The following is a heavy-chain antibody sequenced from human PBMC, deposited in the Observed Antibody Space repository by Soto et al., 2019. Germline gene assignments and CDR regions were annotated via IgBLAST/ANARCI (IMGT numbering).Heavy chain of an antibody. V-gene: IGHV3-9*01. Sequence: EVHLVESGGGVAQPGRSLRLSCATSGFTFDDYAMHWVRQAPGKGLEWVSGISWNSDSTGYADTVNGRFTISRDNAKKTLFLQSNSLRSEHTAFYFSTRTTRGYGEPLDSWGQGTLVTVSS. CDR3: TRTTRGYGEPLDS. CDR2: ISWNSDST. D-gene: IGHD4-17*01. CDR1: GFTFDDYA. J-gene: IGHJ4*02.